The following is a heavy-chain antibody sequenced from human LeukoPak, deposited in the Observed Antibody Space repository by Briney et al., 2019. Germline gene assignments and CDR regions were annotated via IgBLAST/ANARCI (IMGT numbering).Heavy chain of an antibody. CDR3: VKRPEYDAGNFVFQH. Sequence: AGGSLRLSCVASGLSLSSNMMSWVRQAPGEGLEWISTITSAGATDYIDSVRGRFTISRDISKNTVFLLMNSLRAEDTAMYYCVKRPEYDAGNFVFQHWGQGTLVTVSS. D-gene: IGHD4-23*01. CDR2: ITSAGAT. J-gene: IGHJ1*01. V-gene: IGHV3-23*05. CDR1: GLSLSSNM.